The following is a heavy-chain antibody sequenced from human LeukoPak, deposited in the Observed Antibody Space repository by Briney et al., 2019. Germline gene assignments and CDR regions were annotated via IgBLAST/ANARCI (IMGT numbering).Heavy chain of an antibody. D-gene: IGHD6-25*01. V-gene: IGHV4-59*01. CDR3: ATATGDY. Sequence: SETLSLTCTVSGGSISSYYWSWIRQLPGKGLEWIGYIYYSGSTNYNPSLKSRVTISVDTSKNQFSLKLSSVTAADTAVYYCATATGDYWGQGTLVTVSS. CDR1: GGSISSYY. J-gene: IGHJ4*02. CDR2: IYYSGST.